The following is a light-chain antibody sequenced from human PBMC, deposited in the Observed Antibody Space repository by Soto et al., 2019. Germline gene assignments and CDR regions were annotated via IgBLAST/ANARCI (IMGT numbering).Light chain of an antibody. J-gene: IGLJ1*01. CDR2: EVS. CDR3: SSYTSSSTV. Sequence: QSALTQPAPLSVAPGQSITISCTGTSSDVGGYNYVSWYQQHPGKAPKLMIYEVSNRPSGVSNRFPGSKSGNTASLTISGLQAEDEADYYCSSYTSSSTVFGNGTKVTVL. CDR1: SSDVGGYNY. V-gene: IGLV2-14*01.